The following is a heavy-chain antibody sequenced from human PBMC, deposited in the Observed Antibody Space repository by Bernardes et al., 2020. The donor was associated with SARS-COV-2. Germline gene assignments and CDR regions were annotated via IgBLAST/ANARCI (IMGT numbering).Heavy chain of an antibody. D-gene: IGHD3-22*01. CDR3: AKSWYYDSSGYYNY. Sequence: GALRSPYAAAAFTFISYAISWVRPAPGKGLEWVSAISGSGGSTYYADSVKGRFTISRDNSKNTLYLQMNSLRAEDTAVYYCAKSWYYDSSGYYNYWGQGTLVTVSS. CDR1: AFTFISYA. V-gene: IGHV3-23*01. CDR2: ISGSGGST. J-gene: IGHJ4*02.